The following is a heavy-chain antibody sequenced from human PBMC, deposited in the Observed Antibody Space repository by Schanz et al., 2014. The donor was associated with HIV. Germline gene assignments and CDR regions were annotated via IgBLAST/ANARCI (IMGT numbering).Heavy chain of an antibody. CDR1: GFSFDTFG. V-gene: IGHV3-23*04. D-gene: IGHD3-22*01. J-gene: IGHJ4*02. CDR3: AKPEYDSRGNSQSHFDY. Sequence: VQLVESGGGVVQPGRSLRLSCAGSGFSFDTFGIHWVRQAPGKGLEWVSSISESGGRSYYPDSVNGRFTISRDNSKNTLYLQMTTLRIDDTAVYYCAKPEYDSRGNSQSHFDYWGQGTLVTVSP. CDR2: ISESGGRS.